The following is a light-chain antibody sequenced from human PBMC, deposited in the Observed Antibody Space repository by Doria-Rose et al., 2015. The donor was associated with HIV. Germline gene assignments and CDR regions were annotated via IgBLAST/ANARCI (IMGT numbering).Light chain of an antibody. CDR3: HQYGTSWT. Sequence: TKSPGTRSWSQGERATLSGRASKSFSRTYLAWYQQKPGLAPSLLIYDGSTRATDIPDRFSASGSGTDSTLTINRLEPEDFALYYCHQYGTSWTFGQGTKVEI. J-gene: IGKJ1*01. CDR1: KSFSRTY. CDR2: DGS. V-gene: IGKV3-20*01.